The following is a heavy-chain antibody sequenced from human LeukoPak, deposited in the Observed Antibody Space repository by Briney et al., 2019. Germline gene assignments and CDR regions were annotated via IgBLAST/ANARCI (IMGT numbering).Heavy chain of an antibody. D-gene: IGHD3-10*01. CDR1: GFTINNYR. Sequence: GGSLRLSCAAGGFTINNYRMKWQGQAQGRGLEWGAIIRQDGREKEYVVSVKGRFTIDRDNGQNSLYLQMNSLRAEDTAVYYCARGPGHNSYIIYWGQGTLVTVSS. V-gene: IGHV3-7*05. CDR2: IRQDGREK. J-gene: IGHJ4*02. CDR3: ARGPGHNSYIIY.